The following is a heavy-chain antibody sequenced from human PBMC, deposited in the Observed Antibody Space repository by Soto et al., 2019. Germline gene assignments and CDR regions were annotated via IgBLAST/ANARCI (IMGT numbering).Heavy chain of an antibody. CDR2: IFSNDEK. CDR3: TRIQRISLIVVSKPYFDY. CDR1: GFSLSNPRMG. D-gene: IGHD3-22*01. Sequence: EAGPTLVKPTETLTLTGTVSGFSLSNPRMGVSWIRQPPGKALEWLAHIFSNDEKSYSTSLKSXLTISRDTSKSQVVLTMTSRGPVETATYSSTRIQRISLIVVSKPYFDYWRQGALVTVSS. J-gene: IGHJ4*02. V-gene: IGHV2-26*01.